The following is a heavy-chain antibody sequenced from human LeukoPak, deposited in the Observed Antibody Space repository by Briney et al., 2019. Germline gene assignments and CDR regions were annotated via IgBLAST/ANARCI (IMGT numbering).Heavy chain of an antibody. CDR1: GGSISSYY. CDR3: ARDTVPGDSFDI. V-gene: IGHV4-59*01. Sequence: SETLSLTCTVSGGSISSYYWSWIRQPPGKGLEWIGYIYYSGSTSYNPSLKSRVTISVDTSKNQFSLKLSSVTAADTAVYYCARDTVPGDSFDIWGQGTMVTVSS. J-gene: IGHJ3*02. CDR2: IYYSGST.